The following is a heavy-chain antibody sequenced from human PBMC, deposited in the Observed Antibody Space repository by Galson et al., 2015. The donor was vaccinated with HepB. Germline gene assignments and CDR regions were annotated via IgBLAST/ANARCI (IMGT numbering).Heavy chain of an antibody. J-gene: IGHJ4*02. Sequence: CAISGDSVSSNSAAWNWIRQSPSRGLEWLGRTYYRSKWYNDYAVSVKSRITINPDTSRNQFSLNLDSVTAADTAVYYCAGGTTVTTGIDYWGQGTLVTVSS. D-gene: IGHD4-17*01. CDR3: AGGTTVTTGIDY. CDR1: GDSVSSNSAA. V-gene: IGHV6-1*01. CDR2: TYYRSKWYN.